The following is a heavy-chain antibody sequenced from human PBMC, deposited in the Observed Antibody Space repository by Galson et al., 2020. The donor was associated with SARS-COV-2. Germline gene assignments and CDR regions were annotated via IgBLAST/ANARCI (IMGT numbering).Heavy chain of an antibody. CDR2: IKQDGSEK. CDR1: GFTFSNYW. V-gene: IGHV3-7*01. D-gene: IGHD6-19*01. J-gene: IGHJ6*02. Sequence: GGSLRLSCAASGFTFSNYWMSWVRQAPGKGLEWVANIKQDGSEKYYVDSVKGRFTISRDNAKNSLYLQMNSLRAEDTAVYYCAREGGIAVAGDYYYYGMDVWGQGTTVTVSS. CDR3: AREGGIAVAGDYYYYGMDV.